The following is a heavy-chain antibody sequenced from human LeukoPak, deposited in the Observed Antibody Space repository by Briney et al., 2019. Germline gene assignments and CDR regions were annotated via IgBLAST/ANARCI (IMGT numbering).Heavy chain of an antibody. V-gene: IGHV5-51*01. CDR2: IYPGDSDT. D-gene: IGHD6-19*01. CDR1: GSIFTSYW. J-gene: IGHJ4*02. CDR3: ARAVAGPPYFDL. Sequence: GESLKISCKGSGSIFTSYWIGWVRQLPGKGLEWMGIIYPGDSDTSYSPSFQGHATISADKSISTSFPQCSSLQPPAPPPFYCARAVAGPPYFDLWGQGTLVTVSS.